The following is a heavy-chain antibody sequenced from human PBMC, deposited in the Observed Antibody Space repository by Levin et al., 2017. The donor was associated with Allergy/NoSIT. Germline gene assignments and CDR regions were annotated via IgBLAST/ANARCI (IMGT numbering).Heavy chain of an antibody. CDR1: GYTFTGYY. J-gene: IGHJ4*02. CDR3: ARTYYDILTGYYTFDY. V-gene: IGHV1-2*06. Sequence: VASVKVSCKASGYTFTGYYMHWVRQAPGQGLEWMGRINPNSGGTNYAQKFQGRVTMTRDTSISTAYMELSRLRSDDTAVYYCARTYYDILTGYYTFDYWGQGTLVTVSS. D-gene: IGHD3-9*01. CDR2: INPNSGGT.